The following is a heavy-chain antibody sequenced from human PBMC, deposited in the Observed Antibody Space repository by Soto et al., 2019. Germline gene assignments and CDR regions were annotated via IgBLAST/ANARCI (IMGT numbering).Heavy chain of an antibody. CDR3: ARDDVLCDGGRCYGVHSDV. V-gene: IGHV3-66*01. J-gene: IGHJ6*04. Sequence: GGSLRLSCAASGFTVSSKYMSWVRQAPGKGLEWVSLIQSGGPTYYADSVKGRFTISRDTSENTVHLQMDSLRAEDTAVYYCARDDVLCDGGRCYGVHSDVWRKGTPVTVSS. CDR1: GFTVSSKY. CDR2: IQSGGPT. D-gene: IGHD2-15*01.